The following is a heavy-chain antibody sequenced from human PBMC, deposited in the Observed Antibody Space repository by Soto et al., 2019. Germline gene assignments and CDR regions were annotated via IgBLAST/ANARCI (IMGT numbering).Heavy chain of an antibody. J-gene: IGHJ4*02. CDR1: GGSISSTSYY. CDR2: IYYSGST. V-gene: IGHV4-39*01. Sequence: QLQLQESGPGLVKPSETLSLTCTVSGGSISSTSYYWGWIRQPPGKGLEWIGSIYYSGSTYYNPSLKSRVTISVDTSKNQFSLKLSSATAADTAVYYCARHCIAAAGAYYFDYWGQGTLVTVSS. D-gene: IGHD6-13*01. CDR3: ARHCIAAAGAYYFDY.